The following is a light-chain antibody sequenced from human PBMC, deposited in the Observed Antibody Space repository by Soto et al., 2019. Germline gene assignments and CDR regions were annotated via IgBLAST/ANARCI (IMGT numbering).Light chain of an antibody. V-gene: IGKV3-11*01. CDR1: QSVSNY. CDR3: QHGGT. J-gene: IGKJ5*01. Sequence: EIVSTQSPATLSLSPGERATVSCRASQSVSNYLGWYQQKAGQAPRLLIYDASNRATGIPARFSGSGSGTDLTLTISSLEPEDFAVYYCQHGGTFGQGTRLEIK. CDR2: DAS.